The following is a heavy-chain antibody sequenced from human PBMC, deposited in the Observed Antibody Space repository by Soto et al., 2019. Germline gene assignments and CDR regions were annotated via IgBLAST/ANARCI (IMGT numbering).Heavy chain of an antibody. V-gene: IGHV3-23*01. CDR1: GFTFSSYP. D-gene: IGHD2-2*02. J-gene: IGHJ4*02. CDR2: ISGSGGTT. CDR3: AKDHCSRTSCYTWNDY. Sequence: GGSLRLSCAASGFTFSSYPMSWVRQAPGQGLEWVSAISGSGGTTFYADSVQGRFTISRDNSKNTLYLQMNSLRAEDTAIYYCAKDHCSRTSCYTWNDYWGQGTLVTVSS.